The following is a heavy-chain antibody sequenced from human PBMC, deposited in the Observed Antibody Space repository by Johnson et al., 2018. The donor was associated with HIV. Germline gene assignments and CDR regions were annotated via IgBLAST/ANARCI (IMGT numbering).Heavy chain of an antibody. CDR1: GFSFDDYG. D-gene: IGHD3-10*01. CDR2: INWNGGSK. J-gene: IGHJ3*02. V-gene: IGHV3-20*04. Sequence: EVQLVESGGGLVQPGGSLRLSCAASGFSFDDYGMRWVRQAPGKGLEWVSGINWNGGSKGYADSVKGRFIISRDNSKNTLYLQMNSLRAGDTAVYYCARAGRWSGDTFDIWGQGTMVTVSS. CDR3: ARAGRWSGDTFDI.